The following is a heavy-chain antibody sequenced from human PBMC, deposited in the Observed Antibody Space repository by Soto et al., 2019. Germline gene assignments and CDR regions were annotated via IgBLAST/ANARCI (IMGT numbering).Heavy chain of an antibody. V-gene: IGHV4-59*01. CDR1: GDSISTFY. D-gene: IGHD3-22*01. CDR3: ARGRTVRNYADDSSDYFYFFDY. J-gene: IGHJ4*02. CDR2: VYYTGST. Sequence: SETLYLTCTVSGDSISTFYWGWMRQSPGKELEWIGYVYYTGSTNYNPSLKSRVTISVDRSKNQFSLKLTSANAADTAVYYCARGRTVRNYADDSSDYFYFFDYWGQGTQVTVSS.